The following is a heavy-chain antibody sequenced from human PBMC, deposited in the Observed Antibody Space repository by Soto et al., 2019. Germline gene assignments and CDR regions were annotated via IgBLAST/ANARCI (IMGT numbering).Heavy chain of an antibody. Sequence: PVGSLRLSGAASGFTFSSYGMHWVRQAPGKGLEWVAVISYDGSNKYYADSVKGRFTISRDNSKNTLYLQMNSLRAEDTAVYYCAKDPVAARPDYYYYYGMDVWGQGTTVTVSS. V-gene: IGHV3-30*18. CDR3: AKDPVAARPDYYYYYGMDV. CDR2: ISYDGSNK. J-gene: IGHJ6*02. CDR1: GFTFSSYG. D-gene: IGHD6-6*01.